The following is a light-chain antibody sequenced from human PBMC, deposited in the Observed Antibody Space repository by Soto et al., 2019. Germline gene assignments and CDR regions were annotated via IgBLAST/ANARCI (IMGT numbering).Light chain of an antibody. CDR3: QQYNNWPPLT. CDR1: QSVSSN. Sequence: EIVMTQSPDTLSVSPGERATLSCRASQSVSSNLAWYQHKPGQAPRLLIYNTSTRATGIPARFSGSGSGTEFTLTITSLQSEDFAVYYCQQYNNWPPLTFGGGTKVEIK. J-gene: IGKJ4*01. V-gene: IGKV3-15*01. CDR2: NTS.